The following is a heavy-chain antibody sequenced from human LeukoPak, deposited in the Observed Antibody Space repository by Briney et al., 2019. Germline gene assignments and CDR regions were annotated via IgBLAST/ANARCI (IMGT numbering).Heavy chain of an antibody. CDR3: AKFALRYCSGGSCHPFDY. V-gene: IGHV3-30*04. CDR2: ISYDGSNE. CDR1: GFTFSSYV. J-gene: IGHJ4*02. D-gene: IGHD2-15*01. Sequence: GRSLRLSCAASGFTFSSYVMHWVRQAPGKGLEWVAIISYDGSNEYYADSVKGRFTISRDNSKNTLYLQMNSLRAEDTAVYYCAKFALRYCSGGSCHPFDYWGQGTLVTVSS.